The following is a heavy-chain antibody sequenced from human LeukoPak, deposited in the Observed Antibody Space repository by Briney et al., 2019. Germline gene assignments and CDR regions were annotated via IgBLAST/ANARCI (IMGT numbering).Heavy chain of an antibody. D-gene: IGHD5-18*01. J-gene: IGHJ4*02. Sequence: PGGSLRLSCAASEFTFSSYAMHWVRQAPGKGLEYVSAISSNGGSTYYADSVKGRFTISRDNSKNTLYLQMNSLRAEDTAVYYCARGLGYSYGQYYFDYWGQGTLVTVSS. CDR1: EFTFSSYA. CDR2: ISSNGGST. V-gene: IGHV3-64*02. CDR3: ARGLGYSYGQYYFDY.